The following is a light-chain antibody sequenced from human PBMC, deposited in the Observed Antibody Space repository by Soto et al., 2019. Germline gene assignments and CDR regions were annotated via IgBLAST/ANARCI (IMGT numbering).Light chain of an antibody. CDR1: QGIRND. Sequence: AIQMTQSPSSLSASVGDRVTITCRASQGIRNDLGWYQQKPGKAPKLLIYATSTLQSGVPSRFSGSGSGTDFSLTITSLQPEDFATYYCLQDYNYPWTFGQGTKVEIK. CDR3: LQDYNYPWT. V-gene: IGKV1-6*01. CDR2: ATS. J-gene: IGKJ1*01.